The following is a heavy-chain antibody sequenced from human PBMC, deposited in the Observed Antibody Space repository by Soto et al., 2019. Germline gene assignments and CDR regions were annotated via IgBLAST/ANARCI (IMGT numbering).Heavy chain of an antibody. CDR1: GFSLNGAW. Sequence: GGSLRLSCAGSGFSLNGAWMNWVRQAPGKGLEWVGQIKSKSDGGTTEYAAPVKGRFTISRDKSKNTLYLQLNSLTTEDTAVYYCTTGQSSSWYHWGQGTLVTVSS. D-gene: IGHD6-13*01. CDR3: TTGQSSSWYH. V-gene: IGHV3-15*07. CDR2: IKSKSDGGTT. J-gene: IGHJ4*02.